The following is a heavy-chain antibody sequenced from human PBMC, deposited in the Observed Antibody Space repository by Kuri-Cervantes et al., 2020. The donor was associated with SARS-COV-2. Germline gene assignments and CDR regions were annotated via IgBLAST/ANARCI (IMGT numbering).Heavy chain of an antibody. V-gene: IGHV4-39*01. Sequence: SETLSLTCSVSGGSISTSSYYWDWIRQPPGKGLEWIGSINYGGSTYYNPSLESRVTISVDTSKNQFSLKLSTVTAADTAVYYCARPLNYYYYMDVWGKGTTVTVSS. J-gene: IGHJ6*03. CDR2: INYGGST. CDR3: ARPLNYYYYMDV. CDR1: GGSISTSSYY.